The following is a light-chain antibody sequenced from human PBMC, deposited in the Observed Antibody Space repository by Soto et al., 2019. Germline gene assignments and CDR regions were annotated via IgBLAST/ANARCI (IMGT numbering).Light chain of an antibody. J-gene: IGKJ1*01. V-gene: IGKV1-5*01. Sequence: DIQMTQSPSSLSAAVGYRFRITFRASQSISSWLAWYQQKPGKAPKLLIYDASSLESVVPSRFSGSGSGTEFNLTISSLQPDDFATYYCQQYNSYSWTFGQGTRWIS. CDR3: QQYNSYSWT. CDR2: DAS. CDR1: QSISSW.